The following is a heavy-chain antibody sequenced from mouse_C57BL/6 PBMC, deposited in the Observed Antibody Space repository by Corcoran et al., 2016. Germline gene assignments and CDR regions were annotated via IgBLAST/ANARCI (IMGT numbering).Heavy chain of an antibody. J-gene: IGHJ4*01. CDR3: ARMPRQYYSNYRYAMDY. CDR1: GYAFSSYW. CDR2: IYPGDGDT. Sequence: QVQLQQSGAELVKPGASVKISCKASGYAFSSYWMNWVKQRPGKGLEWIGQIYPGDGDTNYNGKFKGKATLTADKSSSTAYMQLSSLTSEDSAVYFCARMPRQYYSNYRYAMDYWGQGTSVTVSS. V-gene: IGHV1-80*01. D-gene: IGHD2-5*01.